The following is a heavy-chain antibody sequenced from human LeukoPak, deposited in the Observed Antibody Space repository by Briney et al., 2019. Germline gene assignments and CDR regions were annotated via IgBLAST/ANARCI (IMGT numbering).Heavy chain of an antibody. CDR1: GFTFSDYW. CDR3: ARGAWYGIS. J-gene: IGHJ5*02. V-gene: IGHV3-7*01. CDR2: IKKDGSEK. D-gene: IGHD6-13*01. Sequence: GGSLRLSCAASGFTFSDYWTTWVRQAPGKGLERLATIKKDGSEKYYVDSVKGRFTISRDNAKNSLDLQMNSLRAEDTAVYYCARGAWYGISWGQGTLVTVSS.